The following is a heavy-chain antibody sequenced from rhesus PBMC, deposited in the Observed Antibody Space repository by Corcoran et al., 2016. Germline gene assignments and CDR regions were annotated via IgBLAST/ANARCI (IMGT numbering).Heavy chain of an antibody. J-gene: IGHJ4*01. CDR2: ISGSGGTT. CDR3: ARVGYNWNWGNFDY. D-gene: IGHD1-26*01. CDR1: GGSISSNY. V-gene: IGHV4-173*01. Sequence: QLQLQESGPGLVKPSETLSLTCAVSGGSISSNYWSWLRKPPGKGLEWIGRISGSGGTTNHNPALKGRVTISTDTAKNQFSLKLSAVTAADTAVYYCARVGYNWNWGNFDYWGQGVLVTVSS.